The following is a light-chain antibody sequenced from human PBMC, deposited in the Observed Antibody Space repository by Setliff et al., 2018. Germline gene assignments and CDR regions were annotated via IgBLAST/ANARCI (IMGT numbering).Light chain of an antibody. J-gene: IGLJ1*01. CDR2: GTN. Sequence: QSALTQPPSASGSPGQSVTISCTGTSSNIGAGYDVHWYQQLPGAAPKLLIFGTNNRPSGVPDQFSGSKSGTSASLAITGLQAADEADYYCQSYDTSLNDYVFGTGTKVTVL. CDR3: QSYDTSLNDYV. CDR1: SSNIGAGYD. V-gene: IGLV1-40*01.